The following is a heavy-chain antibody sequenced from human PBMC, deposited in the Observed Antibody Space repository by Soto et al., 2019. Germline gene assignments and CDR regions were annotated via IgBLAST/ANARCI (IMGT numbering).Heavy chain of an antibody. V-gene: IGHV3-30-3*01. CDR3: ARDLYVSSIHQWRDYYYGMDV. CDR1: GFTFSSYA. Sequence: GGSLRLSCAASGFTFSSYAMHWVRQAPGKGLEWVAVISYDGSNKYYADSVKGRFTISRDNSKNTLYLQMNSLRAEDTAVYYCARDLYVSSIHQWRDYYYGMDVWGQGTTVTVSS. J-gene: IGHJ6*02. D-gene: IGHD6-19*01. CDR2: ISYDGSNK.